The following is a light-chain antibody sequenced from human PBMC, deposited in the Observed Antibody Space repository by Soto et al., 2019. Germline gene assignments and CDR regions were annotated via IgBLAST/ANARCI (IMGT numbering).Light chain of an antibody. CDR1: SSDVSAYDY. V-gene: IGLV2-11*01. CDR2: DLN. CDR3: CSYADSYTFVV. Sequence: QSALTQPRSVSGSPGQSVTISCTGTSSDVSAYDYVSWYQHHPGRPPKLLIYDLNKRPSGVPDRFSGSKSGNPASLTISGLQAEDEAAYYCCSYADSYTFVVFGGGTKLTVL. J-gene: IGLJ2*01.